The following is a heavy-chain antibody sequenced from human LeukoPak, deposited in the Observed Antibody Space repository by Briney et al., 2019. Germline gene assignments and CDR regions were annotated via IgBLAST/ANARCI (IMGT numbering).Heavy chain of an antibody. D-gene: IGHD5-18*01. CDR3: AKVLQDRSMNMHFDY. Sequence: GGSLRLSCAASGFTFSSYAMTWVRQAPGKGLEWVSALSDSGASTYYADSVKGRFTVSRDSSKNTLNLQMNSLRAEDTAVYYCAKVLQDRSMNMHFDYWGPGTQVTVSS. V-gene: IGHV3-23*01. CDR1: GFTFSSYA. CDR2: LSDSGAST. J-gene: IGHJ4*02.